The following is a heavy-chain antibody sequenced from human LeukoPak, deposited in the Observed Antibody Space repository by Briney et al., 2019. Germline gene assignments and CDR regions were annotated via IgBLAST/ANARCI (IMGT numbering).Heavy chain of an antibody. CDR2: IKSKTDGGTT. CDR3: TTDPYIVGATIDY. D-gene: IGHD1-26*01. Sequence: PGGSLRLSCTVSGFIFSNSGMHWVRRAPGKGLEWVGRIKSKTDGGTTDYAAPVKGRFTISRDDSKNTLYLQMNSLKTEDTAVYYCTTDPYIVGATIDYWGQGTLVTVSS. J-gene: IGHJ4*02. CDR1: GFIFSNSG. V-gene: IGHV3-15*07.